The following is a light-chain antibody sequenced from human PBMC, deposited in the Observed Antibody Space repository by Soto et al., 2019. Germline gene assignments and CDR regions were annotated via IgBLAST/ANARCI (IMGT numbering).Light chain of an antibody. CDR3: QQYKNWPPVT. Sequence: ETVMTQSAATLSVSLGERATLSCRASQSVNTNLAWYQQKPGQAPRLLIYGASIRATGVPARFSGSGSGTDFTLTISSLQPEDFAMYFCQQYKNWPPVTFGGGTKVEIK. V-gene: IGKV3-15*01. CDR2: GAS. J-gene: IGKJ4*01. CDR1: QSVNTN.